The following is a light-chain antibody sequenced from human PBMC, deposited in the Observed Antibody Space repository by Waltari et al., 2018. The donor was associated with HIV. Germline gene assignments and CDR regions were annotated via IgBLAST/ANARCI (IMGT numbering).Light chain of an antibody. J-gene: IGKJ4*01. CDR1: QGIRQK. Sequence: DLEMTQSPSSLSASLGDRVTITCRARQGIRQKLAWYQLRPGERPNVLVYGATVLQPGVPSRFSASGSGTEFSLTISNLRTEDVGSYYCQTYNGAPFAFGGGTKVEVK. CDR3: QTYNGAPFA. CDR2: GAT. V-gene: IGKV1-27*01.